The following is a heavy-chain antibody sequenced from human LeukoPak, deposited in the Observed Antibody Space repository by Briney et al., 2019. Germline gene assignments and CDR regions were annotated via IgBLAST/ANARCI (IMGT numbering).Heavy chain of an antibody. CDR1: GFTFGSHA. D-gene: IGHD6-13*01. CDR2: IFGSGGSP. J-gene: IGHJ5*02. V-gene: IGHV3-23*01. Sequence: GGSLRLSCEASGFTFGSHAMYWVRQAPGKGLEWVAGIFGSGGSPHYADPVKGRFTISRDNSKNTLYLQMNSLRAEDTAVYYCARDSVDSSSWFGWFDPWGQGTLVTVSS. CDR3: ARDSVDSSSWFGWFDP.